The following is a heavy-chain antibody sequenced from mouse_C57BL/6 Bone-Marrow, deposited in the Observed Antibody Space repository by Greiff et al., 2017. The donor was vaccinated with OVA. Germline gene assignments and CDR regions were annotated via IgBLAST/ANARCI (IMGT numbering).Heavy chain of an antibody. CDR3: AREEIYYDYPLGY. Sequence: QVQLQQPGAELVKPGASVKLSCKASGYTFTSYWMHWVKQRPGQGLEWIGMIHPNSGSTNYNEKFKSKATLTVDKSSSTAYMQLSSLTSEDSAVYYCAREEIYYDYPLGYWGQGTTLTVSS. CDR2: IHPNSGST. CDR1: GYTFTSYW. J-gene: IGHJ2*01. V-gene: IGHV1-64*01. D-gene: IGHD2-4*01.